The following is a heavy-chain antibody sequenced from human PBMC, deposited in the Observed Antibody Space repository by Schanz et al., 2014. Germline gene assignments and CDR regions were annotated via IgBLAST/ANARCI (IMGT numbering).Heavy chain of an antibody. V-gene: IGHV3-33*01. D-gene: IGHD3-9*01. Sequence: QVQLVESGGGVVQPGRSLRLSCAASGFSFDKYGMHWVRQAPGKGLEWVGVIWYDGSKTYYADSVRGRFTVSRDNSKNTLYLQLNSLRAEDTAVYYCARDDKRYFDWLSTFDLWGQGTMVAVSS. J-gene: IGHJ3*01. CDR1: GFSFDKYG. CDR3: ARDDKRYFDWLSTFDL. CDR2: IWYDGSKT.